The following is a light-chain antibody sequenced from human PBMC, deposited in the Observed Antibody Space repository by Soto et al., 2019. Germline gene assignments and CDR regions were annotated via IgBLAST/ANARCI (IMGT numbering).Light chain of an antibody. Sequence: DIQMTQSPSTLSASVGDRVTITCRASQSINNWLAWYQQKPGKAPKLLIYAASTLQSGVQSRFSGSGSGTEFTLTIRSLQPEDFATYYCKQLNSYPITFGQGTRLEIK. J-gene: IGKJ5*01. CDR1: QSINNW. V-gene: IGKV1-5*01. CDR3: KQLNSYPIT. CDR2: AAS.